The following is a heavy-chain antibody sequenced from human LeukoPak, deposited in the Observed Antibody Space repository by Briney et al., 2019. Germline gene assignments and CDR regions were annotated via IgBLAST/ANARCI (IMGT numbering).Heavy chain of an antibody. V-gene: IGHV3-7*01. CDR2: IKQDGSEK. D-gene: IGHD5-12*01. Sequence: PGGSLRLSCAASGFTFSSYWMSWVRQAPGKGLEWVANIKQDGSEKYYADSVKGRFTISRDNAKNSLYLQMNSLRAEDTAVYYCARDLEPSLVAVYYYYGMDVWGQGTTVTVSS. CDR1: GFTFSSYW. CDR3: ARDLEPSLVAVYYYYGMDV. J-gene: IGHJ6*02.